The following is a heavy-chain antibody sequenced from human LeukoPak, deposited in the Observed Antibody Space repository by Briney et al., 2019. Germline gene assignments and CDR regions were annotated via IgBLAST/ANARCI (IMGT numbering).Heavy chain of an antibody. CDR2: IIPIFGTA. CDR1: GGTSSSYA. J-gene: IGHJ5*02. V-gene: IGHV1-69*01. Sequence: ASVKVSCKASGGTSSSYAISWVRQAPGQGLEWLGGIIPIFGTANYAQEFQGRVTITADESTSTADMELSSLRSEDTAVYYCARSYYGSGSYYWFDPWGQGTLVTVSS. CDR3: ARSYYGSGSYYWFDP. D-gene: IGHD3-10*01.